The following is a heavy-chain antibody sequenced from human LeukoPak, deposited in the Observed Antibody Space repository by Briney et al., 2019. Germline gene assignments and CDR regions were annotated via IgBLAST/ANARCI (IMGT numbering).Heavy chain of an antibody. CDR3: ARDFWSGYFSNYYYYMDV. V-gene: IGHV3-7*01. CDR2: IKQDGSEK. Sequence: GGSLRLSCEGSGFTFSNYWMSWVRQAPGKGLEWVANIKQDGSEKYYVDSVKGRFTISRDNAKNSLYLQMNSLRAEGTAVYYCARDFWSGYFSNYYYYMDVWGKGTTVTVSS. CDR1: GFTFSNYW. D-gene: IGHD3-3*01. J-gene: IGHJ6*03.